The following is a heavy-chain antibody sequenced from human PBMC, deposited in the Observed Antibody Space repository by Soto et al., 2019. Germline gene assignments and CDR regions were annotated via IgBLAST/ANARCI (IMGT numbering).Heavy chain of an antibody. CDR3: ATGIAVARSGYYFDY. CDR1: GYTLTELS. J-gene: IGHJ4*02. V-gene: IGHV1-24*01. CDR2: FDPEEGET. Sequence: QVQLVQSGAEVKKPGASVKVSCKVSGYTLTELSMHWVRQAPGKGLEWMGGFDPEEGETIYAQKWKGRVTMTEDTSTDTAYVERSSLRSEYTAVYYCATGIAVARSGYYFDYWGQGPLVTVSS. D-gene: IGHD6-19*01.